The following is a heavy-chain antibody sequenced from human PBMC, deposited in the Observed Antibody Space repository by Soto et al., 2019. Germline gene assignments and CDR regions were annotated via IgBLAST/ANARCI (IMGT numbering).Heavy chain of an antibody. Sequence: QVQLVESGGGVVQPGRSLRLSCVASGFTFNNYAMHWVRQAPGKGLEWVAVISYDGSNKYYADSVKGRFSISRDNSKNTLYLQLNSLRAEDTTVFHCARSGGAYSPFDYWGQGTLVTVSS. CDR3: ARSGGAYSPFDY. D-gene: IGHD2-15*01. CDR1: GFTFNNYA. J-gene: IGHJ4*02. V-gene: IGHV3-30-3*01. CDR2: ISYDGSNK.